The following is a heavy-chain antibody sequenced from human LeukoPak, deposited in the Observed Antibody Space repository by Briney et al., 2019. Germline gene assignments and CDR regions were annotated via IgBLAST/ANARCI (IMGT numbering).Heavy chain of an antibody. Sequence: KPGGSLRLSCAASGFTFSSYSMNWVRQAPGKGLEWVSSISSSSSYIYYADSVKGRFTISRDNAKNSLYLQMNSLRAEDTAVYYCARGIAAAGYLDYWGQGTLVTVSS. CDR1: GFTFSSYS. V-gene: IGHV3-21*01. CDR3: ARGIAAAGYLDY. D-gene: IGHD6-13*01. J-gene: IGHJ4*02. CDR2: ISSSSSYI.